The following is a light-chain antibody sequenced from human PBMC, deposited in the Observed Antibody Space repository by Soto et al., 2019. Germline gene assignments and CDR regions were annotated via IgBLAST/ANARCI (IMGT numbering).Light chain of an antibody. Sequence: EIVLTQSPATVSVSPGERATLSCRASQSVSDKLAWYQQKPGQAPRLLIYGASTRATGLPARFSGSGSVTEFTLTISSLQSEDFAVYYCQQYNNWPITFGQGTRLEIK. J-gene: IGKJ5*01. CDR2: GAS. CDR1: QSVSDK. V-gene: IGKV3-15*01. CDR3: QQYNNWPIT.